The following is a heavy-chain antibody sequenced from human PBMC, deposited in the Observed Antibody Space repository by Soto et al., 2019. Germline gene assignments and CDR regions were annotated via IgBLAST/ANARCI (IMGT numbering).Heavy chain of an antibody. CDR3: ARDLYSGCYSEDY. J-gene: IGHJ4*02. CDR2: ISSSGATI. V-gene: IGHV3-48*02. CDR1: GFTFSDYS. D-gene: IGHD1-26*01. Sequence: EVQLVESGGGLVQPGGSLRLSCAASGFTFSDYSMNWVRQAPGKGLEWVSKISSSGATIYYADSVKGRFTSSRDNARNSLYLQMNSLRDDDTAVYYWARDLYSGCYSEDYWGQGTLVTVSS.